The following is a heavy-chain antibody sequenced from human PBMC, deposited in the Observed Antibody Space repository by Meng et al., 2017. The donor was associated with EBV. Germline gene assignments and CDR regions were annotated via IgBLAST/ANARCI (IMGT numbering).Heavy chain of an antibody. CDR1: XGSLSSSSYY. CDR3: ARVSFYDYWSGYSFNWFDP. V-gene: IGHV4-39*01. D-gene: IGHD3-3*01. CDR2: IYYSGST. Sequence: QLQLQESGPGLVKPSXXXXPXXXVPXGSLSSSSYYWGWIRQPPGKGLEWIGSIYYSGSTYYNPSLKSRVTISVDTSKNQFSLKLSSVTAADTAVYFCARVSFYDYWSGYSFNWFDPWGQGTLVTVSS. J-gene: IGHJ5*02.